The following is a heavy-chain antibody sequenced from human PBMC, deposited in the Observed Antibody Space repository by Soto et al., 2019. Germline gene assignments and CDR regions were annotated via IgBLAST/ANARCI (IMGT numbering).Heavy chain of an antibody. CDR3: AGEPHIYYYYGMDV. CDR1: GFTFSSYG. J-gene: IGHJ6*02. CDR2: IWYDGSNK. D-gene: IGHD2-21*01. V-gene: IGHV3-33*01. Sequence: GGSLRLSCAASGFTFSSYGMHWVRQAPGKGLEWVAVIWYDGSNKYYADSVKGRFTISRDNSKNTLYLQMNSLRAEDTAVYYCAGEPHIYYYYGMDVWGQGTTVTVSS.